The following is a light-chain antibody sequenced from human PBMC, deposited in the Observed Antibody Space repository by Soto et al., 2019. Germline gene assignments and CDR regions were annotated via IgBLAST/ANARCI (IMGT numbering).Light chain of an antibody. J-gene: IGLJ2*01. CDR1: SSDVGAYNY. CDR3: SSFIASVRTI. CDR2: DVS. V-gene: IGLV2-14*03. Sequence: QSALTQPASVSGSPGQSITISCTGTSSDVGAYNYVSWYQHHPGKAPKLIIYDVSNRPSGVSVRFSGSKSGNTASLTISGLQPEDEADYYCSSFIASVRTIFGGGTKLTVL.